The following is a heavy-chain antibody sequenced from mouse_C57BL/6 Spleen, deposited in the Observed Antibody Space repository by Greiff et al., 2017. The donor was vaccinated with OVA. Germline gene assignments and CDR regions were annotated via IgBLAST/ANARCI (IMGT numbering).Heavy chain of an antibody. CDR1: GFSLTSYG. Sequence: VKLVESGPGLVQPSQSLSITCTVSGFSLTSYGVHWVRQSPGKGLEWLGVIWSGGSTDYNAAFISRLSISKDNSKSQVFFKMNSLQADDTAIYYCARNQANWDVWFAYWGQGTLVTVSA. V-gene: IGHV2-2*01. D-gene: IGHD4-1*01. J-gene: IGHJ3*01. CDR2: IWSGGST. CDR3: ARNQANWDVWFAY.